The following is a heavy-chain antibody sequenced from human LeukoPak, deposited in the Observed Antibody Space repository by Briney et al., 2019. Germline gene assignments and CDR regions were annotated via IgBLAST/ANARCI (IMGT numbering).Heavy chain of an antibody. CDR2: ISWNSGSI. J-gene: IGHJ3*01. CDR1: GSTFDDYA. CDR3: ARSSYSSSSSV. V-gene: IGHV3-9*01. D-gene: IGHD6-6*01. Sequence: GGSLRLSCAASGSTFDDYAMHWVRQAPGKGLEWVSGISWNSGSIGYADSVKGRFTISRDNAKNSLYLQINSLRAEDTAVYYCARSSYSSSSSVWGQGTMVTVSS.